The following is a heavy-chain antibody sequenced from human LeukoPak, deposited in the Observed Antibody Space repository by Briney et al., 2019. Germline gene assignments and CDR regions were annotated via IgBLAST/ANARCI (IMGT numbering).Heavy chain of an antibody. D-gene: IGHD1-26*01. J-gene: IGHJ4*02. CDR2: IDSDGSTT. Sequence: GGSLRLSCAASGFTLSGRWMRWVRQAPGKGLVWVSHIDSDGSTTNYADSVKGRFTISRDNAKNTLYLQMNTLRAEDTAVYYCAGEEGAIHYWGQGTLVTVSS. CDR1: GFTLSGRW. V-gene: IGHV3-74*01. CDR3: AGEEGAIHY.